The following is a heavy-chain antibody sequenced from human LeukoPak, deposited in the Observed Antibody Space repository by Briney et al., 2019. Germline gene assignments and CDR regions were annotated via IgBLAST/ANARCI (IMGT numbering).Heavy chain of an antibody. CDR3: ATYQGDSYGPSDY. CDR2: IYYSGST. V-gene: IGHV4-39*01. Sequence: SETLSLTCTVSGGSISSSSYYWGWIRQPPGKGLEWIGSIYYSGSTYYNPSLKSRVTISVDTSKNQFSLKLSSVTAADTAVYYCATYQGDSYGPSDYWGQGTLVTVSS. J-gene: IGHJ4*02. D-gene: IGHD5-18*01. CDR1: GGSISSSSYY.